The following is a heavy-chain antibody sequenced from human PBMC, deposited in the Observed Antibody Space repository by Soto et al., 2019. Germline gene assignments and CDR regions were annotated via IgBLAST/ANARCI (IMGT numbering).Heavy chain of an antibody. V-gene: IGHV1-69*13. Sequence: ASVKVSCKASGGTFSSYAISWVRQAPGQGLEWMGGIIPIFGTANYAQKFQGRVTITADESTSTAYMELSSLRSEDTAVYYCASRRSNCSSTSCYLYFDYWGQGTLVTVS. J-gene: IGHJ4*02. D-gene: IGHD2-2*01. CDR2: IIPIFGTA. CDR3: ASRRSNCSSTSCYLYFDY. CDR1: GGTFSSYA.